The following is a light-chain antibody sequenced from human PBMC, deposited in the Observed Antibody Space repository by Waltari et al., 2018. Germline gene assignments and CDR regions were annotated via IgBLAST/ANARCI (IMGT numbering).Light chain of an antibody. J-gene: IGKJ2*01. CDR3: QRYNSYANT. Sequence: DILMTQSPSTLSATVGDRVTITCRASQSINTYLAWYQQKPGKAPKLLIYGASTLESGVPGRFSGTGSGTEFTLTTSSLQPDDFATYYCQRYNSYANTFGQGTKVDIK. V-gene: IGKV1-5*01. CDR1: QSINTY. CDR2: GAS.